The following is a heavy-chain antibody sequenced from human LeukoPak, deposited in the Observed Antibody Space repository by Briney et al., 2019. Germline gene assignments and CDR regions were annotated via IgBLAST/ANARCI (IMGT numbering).Heavy chain of an antibody. CDR1: GFTFTNYA. D-gene: IGHD6-19*01. V-gene: IGHV3-23*01. J-gene: IGHJ4*02. CDR3: AKDMYSSGWLGFDY. CDR2: TVGSRPDT. Sequence: GGSLRLSCAASGFTFTNYAMSWVRQTPGKGLEWVSATVGSRPDTYYADSVKGRFTISRDNSKNTLYLQMNSLRAEDTAVYYCAKDMYSSGWLGFDYWGQGTLVTVSS.